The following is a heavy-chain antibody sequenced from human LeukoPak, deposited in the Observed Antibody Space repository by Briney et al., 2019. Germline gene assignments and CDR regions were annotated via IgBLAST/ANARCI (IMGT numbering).Heavy chain of an antibody. V-gene: IGHV1-69*04. Sequence: AASVKVSCKASGGTFSSYAISWVRQAPGQRLEWMGRIIPILGIASYAQKFQGRVTITADKSTSTAYMELSSLRSEDTAVYYCARFKFEALSNFWSGRYYYYGMDVWGQGTTVTVSS. CDR2: IIPILGIA. CDR3: ARFKFEALSNFWSGRYYYYGMDV. D-gene: IGHD3-3*01. J-gene: IGHJ6*02. CDR1: GGTFSSYA.